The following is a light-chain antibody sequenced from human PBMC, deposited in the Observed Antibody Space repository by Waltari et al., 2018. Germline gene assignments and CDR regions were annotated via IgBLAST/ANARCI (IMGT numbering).Light chain of an antibody. J-gene: IGKJ2*01. CDR3: QQYDTLPYN. CDR1: HGISNF. V-gene: IGKV1-33*01. CDR2: DVS. Sequence: DIKMTQSPSPLYAYVGDRVTTTCQASHGISNFLNWYQHKPVKAPKLLIYDVSNLETGVTSRFSWSGSDTDFTLTITSLQPEDIATYYCQQYDTLPYNFGPGTKLEIK.